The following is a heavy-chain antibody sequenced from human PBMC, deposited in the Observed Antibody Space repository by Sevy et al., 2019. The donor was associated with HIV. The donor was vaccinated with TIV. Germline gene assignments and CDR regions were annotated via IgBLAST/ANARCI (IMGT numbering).Heavy chain of an antibody. V-gene: IGHV3-21*01. Sequence: GGSLRLSCEASGFMFSLYRLNWVRQAPGKGLEWVSSITASTGQTFYTDSVRGRFTISRDNAKNSVFLQMNGLRAEDTAVYFCARDSIRLAGTPFDFRGQGTLVTVSS. CDR2: ITASTGQT. D-gene: IGHD6-19*01. CDR3: ARDSIRLAGTPFDF. CDR1: GFMFSLYR. J-gene: IGHJ4*02.